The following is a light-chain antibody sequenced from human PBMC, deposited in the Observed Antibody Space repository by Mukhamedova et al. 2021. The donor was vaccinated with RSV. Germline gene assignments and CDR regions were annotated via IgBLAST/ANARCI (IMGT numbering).Light chain of an antibody. Sequence: WYQRRVHGQVPKLLTYAASTLQSGVPSRFSGSGSGTDFTLTISSLQPEDVATYYCQKYNSAPLTFGGGTKVEIK. J-gene: IGKJ4*01. CDR2: AAS. V-gene: IGKV1-27*01. CDR3: QKYNSAPLT.